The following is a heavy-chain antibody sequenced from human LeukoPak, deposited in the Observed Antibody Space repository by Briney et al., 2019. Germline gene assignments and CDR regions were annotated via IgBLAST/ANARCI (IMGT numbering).Heavy chain of an antibody. CDR1: GYTFNNYG. V-gene: IGHV1-18*01. J-gene: IGHJ4*02. CDR3: ARSLSSSSRHFDY. CDR2: ISGYNGYT. D-gene: IGHD6-6*01. Sequence: ASVKLSCKTSGYTFNNYGISWARQAPGQGLEWMGWISGYNGYTHSAQQFQGRVTLTMDTSTSTVYMELRSLRSDDTAVYYCARSLSSSSRHFDYWGQGTLVTVSS.